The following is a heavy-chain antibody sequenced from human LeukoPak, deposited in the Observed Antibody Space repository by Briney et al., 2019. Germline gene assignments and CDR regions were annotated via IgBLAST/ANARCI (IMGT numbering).Heavy chain of an antibody. D-gene: IGHD1-26*01. CDR3: ARGSIMGATRNYLDY. CDR2: IYPGDSDT. Sequence: ASVKISCKASGYSVTNYWIGWVRQMPGKGLEWMGIIYPGDSDTRYSPSFQGQVTISADKSISTAYLQWSNLKASDTAMYYCARGSIMGATRNYLDYWGQGTLVTVSS. CDR1: GYSVTNYW. J-gene: IGHJ4*02. V-gene: IGHV5-51*01.